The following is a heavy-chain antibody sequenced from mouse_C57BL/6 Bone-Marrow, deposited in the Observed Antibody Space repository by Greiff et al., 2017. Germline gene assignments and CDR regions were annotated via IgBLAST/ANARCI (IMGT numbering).Heavy chain of an antibody. D-gene: IGHD2-13*01. CDR1: GYTFTSYW. CDR2: IDPSDSYT. V-gene: IGHV1-59*01. CDR3: ARDGDYWFAY. J-gene: IGHJ3*01. Sequence: QVQLKQPGAELVRPGTSVKLSCKASGYTFTSYWMHWVKQRPGQGLEWIGVIDPSDSYTNYNQKFKGKATLTVDTSSSTAYMQLSSLTSEDSAVYYCARDGDYWFAYWGQGTLVTVSA.